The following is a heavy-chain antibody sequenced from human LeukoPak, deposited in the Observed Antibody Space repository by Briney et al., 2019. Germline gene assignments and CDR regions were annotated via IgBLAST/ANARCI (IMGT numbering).Heavy chain of an antibody. CDR2: ISSSSSYI. V-gene: IGHV3-21*01. Sequence: PGGSLRLSCATSGFTFSSYSMNWVRQAPGKGLEWVSSISSSSSYIYYADSVKGRFTISRDNAKNSLYLQMNSLRAEDTAVYYCAELGITMIGGVWGKGTTVTISS. CDR1: GFTFSSYS. CDR3: AELGITMIGGV. D-gene: IGHD3-10*02. J-gene: IGHJ6*04.